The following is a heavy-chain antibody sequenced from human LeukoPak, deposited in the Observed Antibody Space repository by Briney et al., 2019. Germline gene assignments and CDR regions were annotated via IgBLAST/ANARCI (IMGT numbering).Heavy chain of an antibody. CDR1: GFTFSSYA. CDR2: ITSSSTI. D-gene: IGHD1-26*01. CDR3: VRDPYGTVGATVDI. V-gene: IGHV3-48*02. Sequence: GGSLRLSCAASGFTFSSYAMNWVRQAPGKGLEWISFITSSSTISYADSVKGRFIISRDNAKNSLYLQMNSLRDEDTAVYYCVRDPYGTVGATVDIWGQGTLVSVSS. J-gene: IGHJ3*02.